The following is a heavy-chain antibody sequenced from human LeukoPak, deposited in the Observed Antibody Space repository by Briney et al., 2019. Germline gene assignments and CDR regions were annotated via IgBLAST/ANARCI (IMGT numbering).Heavy chain of an antibody. CDR2: INPNSGGT. V-gene: IGHV1-2*02. CDR1: GYTFTGYY. CDR3: ARSPRNYVYYYYYYMDV. Sequence: ASVKVSCKASGYTFTGYYMHWVRQAPGQGLEWIGWINPNSGGTNYAQKFQGRVTMTRDTSISTAYMELSRLRSDDTAVYYCARSPRNYVYYYYYYMDVWGKGTTVTVSS. D-gene: IGHD4-11*01. J-gene: IGHJ6*03.